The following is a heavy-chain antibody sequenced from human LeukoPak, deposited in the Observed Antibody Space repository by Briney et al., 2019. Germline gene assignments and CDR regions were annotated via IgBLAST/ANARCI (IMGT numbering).Heavy chain of an antibody. CDR2: ISRSGTTR. V-gene: IGHV3-48*03. J-gene: IGHJ4*02. D-gene: IGHD4/OR15-4a*01. CDR3: AREVLGFDY. Sequence: GGSLRLSCAASGFTFNTYEMNWVRLAPGKGPEWVAYISRSGTTRNYADSVRGRFTISRDNAKNSLYLQMNSLRAEDTAVYYCAREVLGFDYWGQGTLVTVSS. CDR1: GFTFNTYE.